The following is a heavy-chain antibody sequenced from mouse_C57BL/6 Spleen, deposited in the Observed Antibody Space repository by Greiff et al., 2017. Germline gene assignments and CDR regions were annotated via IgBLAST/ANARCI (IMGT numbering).Heavy chain of an antibody. J-gene: IGHJ2*01. V-gene: IGHV1-76*01. Sequence: QVQLQQSGAELVRPGASVKLSCKASGYTFTDYYINWVKQRPGQGLEWIARIYPGSGNTYYNEKFKGKATLTAEKSSSTAYMQLSSLTSEDSSVYFCARYGSSYNFDYWGQGTTLTVSS. D-gene: IGHD1-1*01. CDR3: ARYGSSYNFDY. CDR2: IYPGSGNT. CDR1: GYTFTDYY.